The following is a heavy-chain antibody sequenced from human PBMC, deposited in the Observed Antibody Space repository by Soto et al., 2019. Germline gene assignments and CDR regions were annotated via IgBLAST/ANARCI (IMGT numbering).Heavy chain of an antibody. V-gene: IGHV1-2*02. D-gene: IGHD5-12*01. CDR3: ATMGSSGYDRSLAY. Sequence: ASVKVSCKASGYTFTSYYIHWVRQAPGQGLEWMGRISPGNGGTSYAQKFQGRVTMTRDASISTAYMELSSLRSDDAAVYYCATMGSSGYDRSLAYWGQGALVTVPQ. CDR2: ISPGNGGT. J-gene: IGHJ4*02. CDR1: GYTFTSYY.